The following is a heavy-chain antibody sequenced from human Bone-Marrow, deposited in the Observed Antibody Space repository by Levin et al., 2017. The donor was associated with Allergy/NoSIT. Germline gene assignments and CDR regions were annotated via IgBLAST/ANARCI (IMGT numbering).Heavy chain of an antibody. V-gene: IGHV3-30*11. J-gene: IGHJ6*02. CDR1: GFPFSNYA. CDR2: ISYDGTSK. Sequence: GGSLRLSCTGSGFPFSNYAMHWVRQGPGKGHEWVAVISYDGTSKYYGDSVKGRFTISRDDSQNTLYLQMNSLRGEDTAVYYCARDGRDNSAYYYNAMDVWGQGTTVTVSS. CDR3: ARDGRDNSAYYYNAMDV. D-gene: IGHD1-1*01.